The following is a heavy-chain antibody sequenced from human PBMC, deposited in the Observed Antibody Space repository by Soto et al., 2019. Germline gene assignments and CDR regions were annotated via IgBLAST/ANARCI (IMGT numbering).Heavy chain of an antibody. CDR1: GGSFSGYY. D-gene: IGHD3-22*01. CDR2: INHSGST. J-gene: IGHJ4*02. Sequence: PSETLSLTCAVYGGSFSGYYWSWIRQPPGKGLEWIGEINHSGSTNYNPSLKSRVTISVDTSKNQFSLKLSSVTAADTAVYYCARGYPMIVVVNAPNFDYWGKGTRVTVSS. CDR3: ARGYPMIVVVNAPNFDY. V-gene: IGHV4-34*01.